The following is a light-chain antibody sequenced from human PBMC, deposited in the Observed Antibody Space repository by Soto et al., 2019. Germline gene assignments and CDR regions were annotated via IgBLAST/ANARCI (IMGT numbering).Light chain of an antibody. Sequence: EIVMTQSPATLSVSPGERATLSCRASQRVRSNFAWYQQKPGQAPRLLIYGASNRATGIPDRFSGSGSGTDFTLTISRLEPEDFAVYYCQQYGSSGTFGQGTKVDNK. V-gene: IGKV3-20*01. CDR3: QQYGSSGT. CDR1: QRVRSN. J-gene: IGKJ1*01. CDR2: GAS.